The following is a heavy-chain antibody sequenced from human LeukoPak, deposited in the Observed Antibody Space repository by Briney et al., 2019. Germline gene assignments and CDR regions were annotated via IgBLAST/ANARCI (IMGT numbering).Heavy chain of an antibody. CDR2: IYTSGTT. Sequence: PSETLSLTCTVSGGSISSSYWSWIRQPAGKGLEWIGRIYTSGTTSYNPSLKSRVSISVDKSKNQLSLKVSSVTAADTAVYYCARLGYSSSSTGYYYYMDVWGEGTTVTVSS. CDR3: ARLGYSSSSTGYYYYMDV. V-gene: IGHV4-4*07. D-gene: IGHD6-6*01. J-gene: IGHJ6*03. CDR1: GGSISSSY.